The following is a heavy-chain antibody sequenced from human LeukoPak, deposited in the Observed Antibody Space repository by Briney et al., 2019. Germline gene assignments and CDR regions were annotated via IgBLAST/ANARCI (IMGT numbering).Heavy chain of an antibody. Sequence: PGGSLRLSCAASGFTFSSYGMHWVRQAPGKGLEWVAFIRYDGSNKYYADSVKGRFTISRDNSKNTLYLQMNSLRAEDTAVYYCAREYSSTFSTLNWFDPWGQGTLVTVSS. CDR2: IRYDGSNK. D-gene: IGHD6-6*01. V-gene: IGHV3-30*02. CDR3: AREYSSTFSTLNWFDP. J-gene: IGHJ5*02. CDR1: GFTFSSYG.